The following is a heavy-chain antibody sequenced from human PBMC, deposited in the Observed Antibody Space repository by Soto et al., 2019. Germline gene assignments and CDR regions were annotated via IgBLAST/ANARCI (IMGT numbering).Heavy chain of an antibody. J-gene: IGHJ5*02. D-gene: IGHD2-8*01. CDR2: IYYSGST. Sequence: PSETLSLTCTVSGGSISSSSYYWGWIRQPPGKGLEWIGSIYYSGSTYYNPSLKSRVTISVDTSKNQFSLKLSSVTAADTAVYYCARSAVRHCTNGVCFPGFDPWGQGTLVTVSS. V-gene: IGHV4-39*01. CDR1: GGSISSSSYY. CDR3: ARSAVRHCTNGVCFPGFDP.